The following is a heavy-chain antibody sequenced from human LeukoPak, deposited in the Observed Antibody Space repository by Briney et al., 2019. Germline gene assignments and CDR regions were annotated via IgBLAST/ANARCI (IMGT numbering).Heavy chain of an antibody. CDR2: INAGNGNT. CDR1: GYTFTSYA. D-gene: IGHD3-3*01. J-gene: IGHJ6*03. Sequence: ASVKVSCKASGYTFTSYAMHWVRQAPGQRLEWMGWINAGNGNTKYSQEFQGRVTITRDTSASTAYMELSSLRSEDMAVYYCARGTAYYDFWSVADYYYYMDVWGKGTTVTVSS. CDR3: ARGTAYYDFWSVADYYYYMDV. V-gene: IGHV1-3*03.